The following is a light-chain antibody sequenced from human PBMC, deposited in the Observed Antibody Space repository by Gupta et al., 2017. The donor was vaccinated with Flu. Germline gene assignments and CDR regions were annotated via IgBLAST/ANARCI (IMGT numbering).Light chain of an antibody. V-gene: IGLV1-44*01. J-gene: IGLJ3*02. CDR3: AAWDDSLNGLWV. Sequence: QSVLTQPPSASGTPGQRVTISCSGSSSNIGSNTVNSYQQLPGTAPKLLIYSNNQRPSGVPDRFSGSKSGTSASLAISGLQSEDEADYYCAAWDDSLNGLWVFGGGTKLTVL. CDR1: SSNIGSNT. CDR2: SNN.